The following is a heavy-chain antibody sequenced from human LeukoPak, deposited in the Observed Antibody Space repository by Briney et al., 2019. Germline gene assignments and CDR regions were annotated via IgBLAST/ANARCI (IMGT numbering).Heavy chain of an antibody. Sequence: SETLSLTCAVYGGSFSGYYWSWIRQPPGKGLEWIGEINHSGSTNYNPSLKSRVTISVDTSKNQFSLKLSSVTAADTAVYYCASTGELLDTTPYDYWGQGTLVTVSP. D-gene: IGHD1-26*01. CDR2: INHSGST. CDR1: GGSFSGYY. J-gene: IGHJ4*02. V-gene: IGHV4-34*01. CDR3: ASTGELLDTTPYDY.